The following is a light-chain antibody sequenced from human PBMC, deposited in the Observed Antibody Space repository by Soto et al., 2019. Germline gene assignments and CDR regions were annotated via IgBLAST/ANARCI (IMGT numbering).Light chain of an antibody. CDR2: DAS. Sequence: DIQMTQSPSTLSASVGDRVTITCRASQSISSWLAWCQQKLGKAPKLLIYDASSLESGVPSRFSGSGSGTEFTLTISSLQPDDFATYYCQQYQSSSWTFGQGTRVEV. CDR1: QSISSW. V-gene: IGKV1-5*01. J-gene: IGKJ1*01. CDR3: QQYQSSSWT.